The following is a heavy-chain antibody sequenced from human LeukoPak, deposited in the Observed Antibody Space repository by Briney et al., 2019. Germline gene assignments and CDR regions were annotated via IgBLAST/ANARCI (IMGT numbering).Heavy chain of an antibody. CDR2: ISGSGGST. Sequence: GGSLRLSCAASGFTFSSYAMNWVRQAPGKGLEWVSAISGSGGSTYYADSVKGRFTISRDNSKNTLYLQMNSLRAEDTAVYYCARQLATSGYSYGNDAFDIWGQGTMVTVSS. CDR3: ARQLATSGYSYGNDAFDI. V-gene: IGHV3-23*01. D-gene: IGHD5-18*01. J-gene: IGHJ3*02. CDR1: GFTFSSYA.